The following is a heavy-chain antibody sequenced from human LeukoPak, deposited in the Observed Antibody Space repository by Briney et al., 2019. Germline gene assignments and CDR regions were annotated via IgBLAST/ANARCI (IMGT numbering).Heavy chain of an antibody. CDR2: IYSGGNV. J-gene: IGHJ4*02. CDR3: ARLHSDSSGYYLPYFDY. D-gene: IGHD3-22*01. CDR1: GFTVSSNY. V-gene: IGHV3-66*01. Sequence: GGSLRLSCAASGFTVSSNYMSWVRQAPGRGLEWVPVIYSGGNVYYTDSVKGRFTISRDNSKNTMYLQMNSLRAEDTAVYYCARLHSDSSGYYLPYFDYWGQGTLVTVSS.